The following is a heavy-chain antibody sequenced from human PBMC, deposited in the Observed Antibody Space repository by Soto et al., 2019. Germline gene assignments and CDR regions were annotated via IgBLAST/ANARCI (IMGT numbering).Heavy chain of an antibody. CDR1: GFTFSNYA. CDR2: ISHDGSNK. V-gene: IGHV3-30*18. CDR3: AKADYFYAFDM. D-gene: IGHD3-16*01. J-gene: IGHJ3*02. Sequence: QVQLVESGGGVVQPGRSLRLSCAASGFTFSNYAMHWVRQAPGKGLEWVAIISHDGSNKYYADSVKGRFTVSRDNSKNTLYLQMSSLRDEDTAVFYCAKADYFYAFDMWGQGTMVTVSS.